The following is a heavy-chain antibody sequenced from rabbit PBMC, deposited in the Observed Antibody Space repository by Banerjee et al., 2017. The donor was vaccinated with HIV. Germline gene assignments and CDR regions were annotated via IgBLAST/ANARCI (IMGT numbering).Heavy chain of an antibody. CDR1: GFSFSNKYV. Sequence: QEQLVESGGDLVKPEGSLTLTCTASGFSFSNKYVMCWVRQAPGKGLEWIGYIDPVLGVTYYASWVNGRITISTDNAQNTVFLQMNSLTAADTATYFCARRPSMTLVINLWGPGTLVTVS. CDR3: ARRPSMTLVINL. J-gene: IGHJ4*01. D-gene: IGHD2-1*01. CDR2: IDPVLGVT. V-gene: IGHV1S45*01.